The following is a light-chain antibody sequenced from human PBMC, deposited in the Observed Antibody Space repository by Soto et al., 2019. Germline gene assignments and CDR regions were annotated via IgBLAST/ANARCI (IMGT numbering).Light chain of an antibody. J-gene: IGKJ1*01. CDR3: QQSSDSAPT. CDR1: QRVSSRY. V-gene: IGKV3-20*01. Sequence: MVLTQSPGTLSLSTGDRATLSCRASQRVSSRYLAWYQQKPGQAPCLLIFGASNRATGIPDRFSGSGSVTEFNITIGRFEPEAFAMYYCQQSSDSAPTFGQGTKVEIK. CDR2: GAS.